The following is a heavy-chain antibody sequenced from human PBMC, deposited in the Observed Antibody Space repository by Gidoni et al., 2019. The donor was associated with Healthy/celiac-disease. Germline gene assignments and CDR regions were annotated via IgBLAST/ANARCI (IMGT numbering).Heavy chain of an antibody. CDR1: GGSFSGSY. D-gene: IGHD6-13*01. J-gene: IGHJ4*02. CDR2: INHSGST. CDR3: ARGVCIAAAGHFDY. V-gene: IGHV4-34*01. Sequence: QVQLQQRSAGLLKPSQTLSLTCAVYGGSFSGSYWSWIRQPPGKGLEWIGEINHSGSTNYNPSLKSRVPISVDTSKNQFALQRSSVTAADTAVYYCARGVCIAAAGHFDYWGQGTLVTVSS.